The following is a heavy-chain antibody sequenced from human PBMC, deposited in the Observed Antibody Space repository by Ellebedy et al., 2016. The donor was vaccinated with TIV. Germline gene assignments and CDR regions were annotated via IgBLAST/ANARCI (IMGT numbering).Heavy chain of an antibody. CDR2: IYYSGGT. V-gene: IGHV4-59*01. CDR1: GDSMSPYH. D-gene: IGHD7-27*01. CDR3: ARDRAFELGDTVDDFLYYGMDV. J-gene: IGHJ6*02. Sequence: PGGSLRLSCTVSGDSMSPYHWSWIRQPPGKGLEWIGEIYYSGGTKYNPALESRVAISVDTSKSQFSLKLTSVTTADTAVYYCARDRAFELGDTVDDFLYYGMDVWGQGTTVTVSS.